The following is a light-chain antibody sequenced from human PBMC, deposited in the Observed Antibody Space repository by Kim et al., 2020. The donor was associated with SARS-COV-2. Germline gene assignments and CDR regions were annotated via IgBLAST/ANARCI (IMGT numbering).Light chain of an antibody. CDR3: SSLDVDSNRHV. J-gene: IGLJ1*01. CDR2: GRH. CDR1: SLRKNF. V-gene: IGLV3-19*01. Sequence: LGQTDRITCQGDSLRKNFATWYQLKPGQAPVLLFYGRHFRPSGIPDRFSGSNSDTTASLTITGAQAGDEADYYCSSLDVDSNRHVFGAGTKVTVL.